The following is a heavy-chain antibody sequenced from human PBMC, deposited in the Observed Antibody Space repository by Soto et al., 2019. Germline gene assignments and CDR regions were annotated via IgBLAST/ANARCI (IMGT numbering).Heavy chain of an antibody. Sequence: GSLRLSCAASGFTFSSYGMHWFRHAPGKWLEWVAVISYDGSNKYYADSVKGRFTISRDNSKNTLYLQMNSLRAEDTAVYYCAKDKLAARRAKGNYYYYYGMDVWGQGTTVTVSS. J-gene: IGHJ6*02. V-gene: IGHV3-30*18. D-gene: IGHD6-6*01. CDR3: AKDKLAARRAKGNYYYYYGMDV. CDR1: GFTFSSYG. CDR2: ISYDGSNK.